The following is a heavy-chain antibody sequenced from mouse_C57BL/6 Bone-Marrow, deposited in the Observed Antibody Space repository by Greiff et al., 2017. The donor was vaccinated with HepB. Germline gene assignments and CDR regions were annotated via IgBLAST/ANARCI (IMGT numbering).Heavy chain of an antibody. CDR2: INPNNGGT. CDR3: AGGGFRLRGYYYAMDY. J-gene: IGHJ4*01. V-gene: IGHV1-18*01. D-gene: IGHD2-2*01. Sequence: VQLQQSGPELVKPGASVKIPCKASGYTFTDYNMDWVKQSHGKSLEWIGDINPNNGGTIYNQKFKGKATLTVDKSSSTAYMELRSLTSEDTAVYYCAGGGFRLRGYYYAMDYWGQGTSVTVSS. CDR1: GYTFTDYN.